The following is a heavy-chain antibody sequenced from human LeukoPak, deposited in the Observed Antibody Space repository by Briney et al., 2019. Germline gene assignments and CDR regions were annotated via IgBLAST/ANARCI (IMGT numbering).Heavy chain of an antibody. Sequence: GGSLRLSCAASGFTFSSYWMSWVRQAPGKGLEWVAVISYDGSNKYYADSVKGRFTISRDNSKNTLYLQMNSLRAEDTAVYYCARDRRWQLLDYWGQGTLVTVSS. V-gene: IGHV3-30*03. CDR3: ARDRRWQLLDY. CDR2: ISYDGSNK. D-gene: IGHD4-23*01. J-gene: IGHJ4*02. CDR1: GFTFSSYW.